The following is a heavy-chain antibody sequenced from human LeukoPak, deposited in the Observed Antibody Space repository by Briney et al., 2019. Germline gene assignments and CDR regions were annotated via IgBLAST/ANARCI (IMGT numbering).Heavy chain of an antibody. CDR3: ARGRRGGITMVRGVSSRFDY. V-gene: IGHV4-34*01. CDR1: GGSISSYY. CDR2: INHSGST. Sequence: SETLSLTCTVSGGSISSYYWSWIRQPPGKGLEWIGEINHSGSTNYNPSLKSRVTISVDTSKNQFSLKLSSVTAADTAVYYCARGRRGGITMVRGVSSRFDYWGQGTLVTVSS. J-gene: IGHJ4*02. D-gene: IGHD3-10*01.